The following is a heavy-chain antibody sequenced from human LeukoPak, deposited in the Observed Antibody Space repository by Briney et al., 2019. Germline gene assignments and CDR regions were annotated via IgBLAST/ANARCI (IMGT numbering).Heavy chain of an antibody. J-gene: IGHJ3*02. D-gene: IGHD5-18*01. CDR2: IYYSGST. CDR1: GGSISSGDYY. Sequence: SETLSLTCTVSGGSISSGDYYWSWIRQPPGKGLEWIGYIYYSGSTYYNPSLKSRVTISVDTSKNRFSLKLSSVTAADTAVYYCASEPGYSYGYSAFDIWGQGTMVTVSS. V-gene: IGHV4-30-4*08. CDR3: ASEPGYSYGYSAFDI.